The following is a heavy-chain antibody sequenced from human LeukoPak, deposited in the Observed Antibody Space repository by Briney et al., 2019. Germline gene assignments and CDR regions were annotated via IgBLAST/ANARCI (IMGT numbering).Heavy chain of an antibody. J-gene: IGHJ4*02. Sequence: GASVKVSCKASGYTFTSYGISWVRQAPGQGLEWMGWVNPNSGGTNYAQKFQGRVTMTRDTSISTAYMELSRLRSDDTAVYYCARYYVLELREGLDYWGQGTLVTVSS. V-gene: IGHV1-2*02. D-gene: IGHD1-26*01. CDR2: VNPNSGGT. CDR1: GYTFTSYG. CDR3: ARYYVLELREGLDY.